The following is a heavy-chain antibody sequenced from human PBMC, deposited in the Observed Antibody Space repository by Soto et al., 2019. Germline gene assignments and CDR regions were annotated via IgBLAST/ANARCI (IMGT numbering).Heavy chain of an antibody. CDR2: TYYRSKWYN. D-gene: IGHD1-1*01. V-gene: IGHV6-1*01. CDR3: ARVSPPWMEFDY. J-gene: IGHJ4*02. CDR1: GDSVSTNSAA. Sequence: SQTLSLTCAISGDSVSTNSAACNWIRQSPSRGLEWLGRTYYRSKWYNDYAVSVKSRITIYPDTSKNQFSLQLSSVTAEDTAVYYCARVSPPWMEFDYWGQGTLVTVSS.